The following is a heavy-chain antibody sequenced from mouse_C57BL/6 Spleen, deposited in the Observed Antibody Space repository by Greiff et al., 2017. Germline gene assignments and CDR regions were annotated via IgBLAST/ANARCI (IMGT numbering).Heavy chain of an antibody. Sequence: QVQLQQSGAELVRPGASVKLSCKASGYTFTDYYINWVKQRPGQGLEWIARIYPGSGNTYYNEKFKGKATLTAEKSSSTAYMQLSSLTSEDSAVYFCAREGNGYDGAMDYWGQGTSVTVSS. CDR3: AREGNGYDGAMDY. D-gene: IGHD2-2*01. J-gene: IGHJ4*01. V-gene: IGHV1-76*01. CDR1: GYTFTDYY. CDR2: IYPGSGNT.